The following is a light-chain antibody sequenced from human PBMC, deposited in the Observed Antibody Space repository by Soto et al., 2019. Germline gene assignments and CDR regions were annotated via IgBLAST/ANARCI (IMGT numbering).Light chain of an antibody. CDR3: CSYAGSPWV. CDR2: DVN. J-gene: IGLJ3*02. Sequence: QSALTQPRSVSGSPGQSVTISCTGTSSDVGGYNYVSWYEQHPGKAPKLLIYDVNQRPSGVPDRFSGSKSSNTASLTVSGLQAEDEADYYCCSYAGSPWVFGGGTKLTVL. V-gene: IGLV2-11*01. CDR1: SSDVGGYNY.